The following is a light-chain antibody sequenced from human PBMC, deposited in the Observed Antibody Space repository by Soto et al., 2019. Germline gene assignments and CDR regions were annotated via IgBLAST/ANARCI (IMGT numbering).Light chain of an antibody. CDR2: YDA. J-gene: IGLJ3*02. CDR1: NIGGKS. CDR3: QVWDSPTNQGV. V-gene: IGLV3-21*04. Sequence: SYELTQPPSVSVAPGETARMTCGGNNIGGKSVHWFQQRPGQAPALVIYYDADRPSGIPERFSGSKSGNTATLTISRVEVGDEAYYYCQVWDSPTNQGVFGGGTKLTVL.